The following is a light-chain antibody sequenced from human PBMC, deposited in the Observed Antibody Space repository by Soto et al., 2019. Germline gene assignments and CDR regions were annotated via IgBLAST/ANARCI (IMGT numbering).Light chain of an antibody. Sequence: QSALTQPASVSGSPGQSITISCTGTSSDVGTYKYVSWYQQHPGKAPKLIIYDVSNRPSGVSNRFSGSKSGNTASLTISGLQAEDEADYYCSSYTSSSTLYVFATGTKVTVL. V-gene: IGLV2-14*03. CDR2: DVS. J-gene: IGLJ1*01. CDR3: SSYTSSSTLYV. CDR1: SSDVGTYKY.